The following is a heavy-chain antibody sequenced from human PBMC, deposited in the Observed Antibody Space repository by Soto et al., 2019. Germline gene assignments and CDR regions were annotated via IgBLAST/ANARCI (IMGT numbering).Heavy chain of an antibody. CDR3: ARVVIILHYYYYYMDV. D-gene: IGHD3-3*01. J-gene: IGHJ6*03. Sequence: GGSLRLSCAASGFTFSSYAMSWVRQAPGKGLEWVSAISGSGGSTYYADSVKGRFTISRDNSKNTLYLQMNSLRAEDTAVYYCARVVIILHYYYYYMDVWGKGTTVTVSS. V-gene: IGHV3-23*01. CDR2: ISGSGGST. CDR1: GFTFSSYA.